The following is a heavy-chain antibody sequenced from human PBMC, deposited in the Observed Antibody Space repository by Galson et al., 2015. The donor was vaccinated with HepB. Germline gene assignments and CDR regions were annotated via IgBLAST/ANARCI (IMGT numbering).Heavy chain of an antibody. D-gene: IGHD6-13*01. CDR2: IYSGDNT. J-gene: IGHJ4*02. CDR1: GFTVSSNY. V-gene: IGHV3-53*01. Sequence: SLRLSCAASGFTVSSNYMSWVRQAPGRGLECVSVIYSGDNTYYADSVRGRFIISRDNSKNTLYLRMNSLRVEDTAVYYCARGYSRSWYSGLGFWGQGTLVTVSS. CDR3: ARGYSRSWYSGLGF.